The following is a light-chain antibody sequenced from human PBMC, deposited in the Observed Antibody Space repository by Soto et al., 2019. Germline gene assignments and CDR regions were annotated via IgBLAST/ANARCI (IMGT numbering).Light chain of an antibody. CDR3: QDYSSSPPEFT. J-gene: IGKJ3*01. V-gene: IGKV3-20*01. CDR1: QSVSSNY. Sequence: EIVLTQSPASLSLSPGERATISYRASQSVSSNYLAWYQQRPGQAPRLLIFGASYRATGIPDRFSGSGSGTDFTITISRLEPEDFAVYYCQDYSSSPPEFTFGPGTKVDSK. CDR2: GAS.